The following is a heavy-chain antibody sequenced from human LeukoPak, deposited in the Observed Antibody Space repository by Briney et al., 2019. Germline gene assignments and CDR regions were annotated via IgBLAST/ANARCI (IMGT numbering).Heavy chain of an antibody. V-gene: IGHV1-8*01. Sequence: ASVKVSCKASGYTFTSYDINWVRQATGQGLEWMGWMNPNSGNTGYAQKFQGRVTMTRNTSISTAYMELSSLRSEDTAVYYCARGRLSRWELLRRVFDYWGQGTLVTVSS. CDR2: MNPNSGNT. J-gene: IGHJ4*02. CDR1: GYTFTSYD. D-gene: IGHD1-26*01. CDR3: ARGRLSRWELLRRVFDY.